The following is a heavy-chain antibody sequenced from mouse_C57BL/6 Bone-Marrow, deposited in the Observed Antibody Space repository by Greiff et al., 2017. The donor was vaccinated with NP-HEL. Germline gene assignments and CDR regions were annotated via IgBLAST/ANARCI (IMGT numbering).Heavy chain of an antibody. V-gene: IGHV1-50*01. CDR3: ARERDYYGSSYWYFDV. D-gene: IGHD1-1*01. CDR2: IDPSDSYT. Sequence: QVQLQQPGAELVKPGASVKLSCKASGYTFTSYWMQWVKQRPGQGLEWIGEIDPSDSYTNYNQKFKGTATLTVDTSSSTAYMQLSSLTSEDSAVYYCARERDYYGSSYWYFDVWGTGTTVTVSS. J-gene: IGHJ1*03. CDR1: GYTFTSYW.